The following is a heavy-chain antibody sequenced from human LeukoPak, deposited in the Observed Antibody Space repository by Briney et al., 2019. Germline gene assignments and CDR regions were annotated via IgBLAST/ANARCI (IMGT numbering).Heavy chain of an antibody. D-gene: IGHD6-19*01. Sequence: SETLSLTCTVSGGSISSSSYYWGWIRQPPGKGLEWIGSIYYSGSTYYNPSLKSRVTISVDTSKNQFSLKLSSVTAADTAMYYCARSLYSSDFDYWGQGTLVTVSS. CDR3: ARSLYSSDFDY. CDR2: IYYSGST. J-gene: IGHJ4*02. CDR1: GGSISSSSYY. V-gene: IGHV4-39*01.